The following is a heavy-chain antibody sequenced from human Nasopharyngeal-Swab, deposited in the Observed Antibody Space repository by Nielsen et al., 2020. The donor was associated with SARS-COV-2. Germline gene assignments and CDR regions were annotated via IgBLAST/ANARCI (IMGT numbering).Heavy chain of an antibody. V-gene: IGHV3-11*04. CDR3: ARESHYDFWSGYYPSKYYYYYMDV. CDR1: GFTFSDYY. Sequence: GESLKISCAASGFTFSDYYMSWIRQAPGKGLEWVSYISSSGSTIYYADSVKGRFTISRDNVKNSLYLQMNSLRAEDTAVYYCARESHYDFWSGYYPSKYYYYYMDVWGKGTTVTVSS. CDR2: ISSSGSTI. J-gene: IGHJ6*03. D-gene: IGHD3-3*01.